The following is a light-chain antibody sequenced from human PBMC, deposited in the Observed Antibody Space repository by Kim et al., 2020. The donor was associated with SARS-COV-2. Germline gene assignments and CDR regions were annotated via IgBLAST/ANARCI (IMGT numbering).Light chain of an antibody. Sequence: PGGTVTLTCGSNTGAVTSGHYPYWYQPKPGQAPRTLIYDTRNKHSWTPARFSGSLLGGKAALTLSGAQPEDEAEYYCLLSYRGPWVFGGGTQLTVL. J-gene: IGLJ3*02. CDR1: TGAVTSGHY. CDR2: DTR. CDR3: LLSYRGPWV. V-gene: IGLV7-46*01.